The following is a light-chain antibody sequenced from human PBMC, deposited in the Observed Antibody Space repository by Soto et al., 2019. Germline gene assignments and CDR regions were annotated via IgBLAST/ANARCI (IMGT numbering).Light chain of an antibody. CDR2: TAS. Sequence: DIEMTQSPARRWGGVGDRVTVTCRARQTISSWLAWYQQKPGKAHKLLIYTASTLKSGVPSSFSGSGSGTEFTLTISSLQPDDFATYYCQHYNSYSEAFGQGTKVDSK. CDR3: QHYNSYSEA. J-gene: IGKJ1*01. CDR1: QTISSW. V-gene: IGKV1-5*03.